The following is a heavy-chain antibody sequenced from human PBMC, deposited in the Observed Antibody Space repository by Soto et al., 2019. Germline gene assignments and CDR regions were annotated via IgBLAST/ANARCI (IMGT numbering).Heavy chain of an antibody. CDR1: GGSISSGDYY. V-gene: IGHV4-30-4*01. CDR3: ARFKSRPDVDTAMAHFDY. CDR2: IYYSGST. D-gene: IGHD5-18*01. J-gene: IGHJ4*02. Sequence: PSETLSLTCTVSGGSISSGDYYWSWIRQPPGKGLEWIGYIYYSGSTYYNPSLKSRVTISVDTSKNQFSLKLSSVTAADTAVYYCARFKSRPDVDTAMAHFDYWGQGTLVTVSS.